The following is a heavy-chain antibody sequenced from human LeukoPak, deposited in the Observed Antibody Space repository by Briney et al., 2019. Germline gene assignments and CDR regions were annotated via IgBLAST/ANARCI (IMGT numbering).Heavy chain of an antibody. CDR2: NIPALRTA. CDR3: ARERLPRGGDYWYFDI. J-gene: IGHJ2*01. V-gene: IGHV1-69*05. D-gene: IGHD3-10*01. CDR1: GGTFNTNG. Sequence: SVKVSCKASGGTFNTNGITWVRQAPAAGLAWLGGNIPALRTANFAPKFQGRVTMTTDESTTTVYMELTSLRSEDTAMYFCARERLPRGGDYWYFDIWGRGTLVTVSS.